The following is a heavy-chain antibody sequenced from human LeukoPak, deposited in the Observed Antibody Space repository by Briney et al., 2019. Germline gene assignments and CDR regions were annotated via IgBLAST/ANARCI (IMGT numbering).Heavy chain of an antibody. V-gene: IGHV4-39*01. D-gene: IGHD5-24*01. Sequence: SETLSLTCTVSGGSISSSSYYWGWIRQPPGKGLEWIGSIYYSGSTYYNPSLKSRVTISVDTSKNQFSLKLSSVTAADTAVYYCARPRRDGYSLYFDYSGQGTLVTVSS. CDR3: ARPRRDGYSLYFDY. CDR2: IYYSGST. J-gene: IGHJ4*02. CDR1: GGSISSSSYY.